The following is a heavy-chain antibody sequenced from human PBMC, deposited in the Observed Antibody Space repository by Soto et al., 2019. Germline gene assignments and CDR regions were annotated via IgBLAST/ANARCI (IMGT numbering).Heavy chain of an antibody. Sequence: EVQLVESGGGLVQPGGSLRLSCAASGFTFSSFWMHWVRQAPGKGLEWVSRASPDGTSTSYADSVKGRFTISRDNAKNTLFRQMNSLRAEDTAVYYCTRHGSGDYFLFDPWGQGTLVTVSS. CDR1: GFTFSSFW. V-gene: IGHV3-74*01. J-gene: IGHJ5*02. CDR3: TRHGSGDYFLFDP. D-gene: IGHD4-17*01. CDR2: ASPDGTST.